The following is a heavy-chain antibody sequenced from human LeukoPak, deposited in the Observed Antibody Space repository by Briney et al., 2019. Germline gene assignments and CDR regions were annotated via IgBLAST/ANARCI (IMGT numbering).Heavy chain of an antibody. V-gene: IGHV3-23*01. Sequence: PGGSLRFSCAASGFTFSRYAMSWVRQAPGKGLEWVSVISGSGGSTNYADSVKGRFTISRDNSKNTLYLQINSLRAEDTAVYYCAKGVYYDSRGWFDPWGQGTLVTVSS. D-gene: IGHD3-22*01. CDR2: ISGSGGST. CDR3: AKGVYYDSRGWFDP. J-gene: IGHJ5*02. CDR1: GFTFSRYA.